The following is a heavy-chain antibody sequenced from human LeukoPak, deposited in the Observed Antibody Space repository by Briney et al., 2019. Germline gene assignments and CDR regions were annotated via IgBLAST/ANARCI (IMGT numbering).Heavy chain of an antibody. CDR3: ARGGISNWFDP. CDR1: GGSFSGYY. V-gene: IGHV4-34*01. Sequence: PSETLSLTCAVYGGSFSGYYWSWIRQPPGKGLEWIGEINHSGSTNYTPSLKSRVTISVDTSKNQFSLKLSSVTAADTAVYYCARGGISNWFDPWGQGTLVTVSS. J-gene: IGHJ5*02. CDR2: INHSGST. D-gene: IGHD2-15*01.